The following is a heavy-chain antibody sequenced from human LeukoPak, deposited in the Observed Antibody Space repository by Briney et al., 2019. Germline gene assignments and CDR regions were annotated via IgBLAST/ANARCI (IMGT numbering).Heavy chain of an antibody. CDR1: GFTFDSYS. CDR3: AKLRTTVTD. J-gene: IGHJ4*02. CDR2: ITSSSNYI. D-gene: IGHD4-11*01. Sequence: AGGSLRLSCAASGFTFDSYSMNWVRQAPGKGLEWVSSITSSSNYIYYADSVKGRFTISRDNSKNTLYLQMNSLRAEDTAVYYCAKLRTTVTDWGQGTLVTVSS. V-gene: IGHV3-21*01.